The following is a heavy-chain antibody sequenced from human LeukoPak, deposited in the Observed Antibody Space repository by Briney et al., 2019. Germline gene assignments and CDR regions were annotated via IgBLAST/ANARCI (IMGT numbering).Heavy chain of an antibody. CDR2: ISAYDGNT. CDR1: GYTFTSYD. D-gene: IGHD3-10*01. Sequence: ASVKVSCKASGYTFTSYDINWVRQAPGQGLEWMGWISAYDGNTNYAQKLQGRVTMTTDTSTSTAYMELRSLRSDDTAVYYCARDLANTMVRGAPGYWGQGTLVTVSS. J-gene: IGHJ4*02. V-gene: IGHV1-18*01. CDR3: ARDLANTMVRGAPGY.